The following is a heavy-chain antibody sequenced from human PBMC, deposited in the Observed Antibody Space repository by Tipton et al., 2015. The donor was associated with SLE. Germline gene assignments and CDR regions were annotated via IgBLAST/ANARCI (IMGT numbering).Heavy chain of an antibody. D-gene: IGHD3-10*01. CDR1: GFTFDDYA. Sequence: AVSGFTFDDYAMHWVRQAPGKGLEWVSGISWNRSTIGYADSVKGRFTISRDNAKNSLYLQMNSLRAEDTALYYCAKGPYYYGSGSYADDVFDMWGQGTMVTVSS. CDR3: AKGPYYYGSGSYADDVFDM. V-gene: IGHV3-9*01. J-gene: IGHJ3*02. CDR2: ISWNRSTI.